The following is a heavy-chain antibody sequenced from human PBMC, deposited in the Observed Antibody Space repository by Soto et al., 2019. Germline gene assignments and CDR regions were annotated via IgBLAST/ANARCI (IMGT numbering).Heavy chain of an antibody. CDR3: VRDSGAKLSSS. D-gene: IGHD6-13*01. CDR2: IVPIRRTA. J-gene: IGHJ4*02. CDR1: GGTFSSYR. V-gene: IGHV1-69*13. Sequence: SVKVSCKASGGTFSSYRINWVRRAPGQGLEWVGGIVPIRRTADYAQTFQGRVIITADESARTSYMELRSLRSQDTAVYYCVRDSGAKLSSSWGQGTLVTVSS.